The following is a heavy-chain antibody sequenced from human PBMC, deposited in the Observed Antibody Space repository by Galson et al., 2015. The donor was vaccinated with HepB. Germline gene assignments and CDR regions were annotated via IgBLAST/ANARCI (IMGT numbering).Heavy chain of an antibody. J-gene: IGHJ5*02. CDR1: GFTLSSHW. CDR3: ARDRPNILTGYLVLTQGFDP. CDR2: IENDGSET. Sequence: SLRLSCAASGFTLSSHWMHWVRQAPGRGLMWVSRIENDGSETSYADSVNGRFTISRDNARNTLYLQMHSLRAEDTAVYYCARDRPNILTGYLVLTQGFDPWGQGTLVTVSS. D-gene: IGHD3-9*01. V-gene: IGHV3-74*01.